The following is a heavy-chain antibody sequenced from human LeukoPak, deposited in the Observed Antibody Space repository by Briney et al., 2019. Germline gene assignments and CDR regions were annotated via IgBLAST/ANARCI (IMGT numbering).Heavy chain of an antibody. CDR3: ARERLTTITTNGMDV. CDR2: IYYRRTI. D-gene: IGHD4-11*01. CDR1: GYSISSGYD. V-gene: IGHV4-38-2*02. J-gene: IGHJ6*02. Sequence: PSETLSLTCTVSGYSISSGYDWGWIRQPPGKGLEWIGSIYYRRTIYYNPSLKSRVTISVDTSKNQFSLKVISVTAADTAVYYCARERLTTITTNGMDVWGQGTTVTVSS.